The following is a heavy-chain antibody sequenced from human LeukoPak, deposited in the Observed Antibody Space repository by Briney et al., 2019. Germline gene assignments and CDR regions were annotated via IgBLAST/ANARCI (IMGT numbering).Heavy chain of an antibody. CDR3: ARGYYDSSGYSTEYYFDY. D-gene: IGHD3-22*01. V-gene: IGHV4-59*01. J-gene: IGHJ4*02. CDR2: IYYSGST. CDR1: GGSISSYY. Sequence: PSETLSPTCTVSGGSISSYYWSWIRQPPGKGLEWIGYIYYSGSTNYNPSLKSRVTISVDTSKNQFSLKLSSVTAADTAVYYCARGYYDSSGYSTEYYFDYWGQGTLVTVSS.